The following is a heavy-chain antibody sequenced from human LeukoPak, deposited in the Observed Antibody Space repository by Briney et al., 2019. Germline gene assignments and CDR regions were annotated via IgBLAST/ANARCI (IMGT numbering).Heavy chain of an antibody. V-gene: IGHV1-18*01. CDR2: ISAYNGNT. CDR3: ARAAAAMGTYYYYMDV. D-gene: IGHD2-2*01. CDR1: GYTFTSYG. Sequence: ASVKVSCKASGYTFTSYGISWVRQAPGQGLEWMGWISAYNGNTNYAQKLQGRVTMTTDTSTSTAYMELRSLRSDDTAVYYCARAAAAMGTYYYYMDVWGKGTTVTISS. J-gene: IGHJ6*03.